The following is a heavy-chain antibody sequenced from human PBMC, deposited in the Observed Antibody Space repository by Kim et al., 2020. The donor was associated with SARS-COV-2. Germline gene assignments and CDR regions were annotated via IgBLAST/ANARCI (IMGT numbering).Heavy chain of an antibody. CDR3: ARDSGFMITFGGVIVV. D-gene: IGHD3-16*02. J-gene: IGHJ4*02. V-gene: IGHV3-30*07. Sequence: SVKGRFTISRDNSKNTLYLQMNSLRAEDTAVYYCARDSGFMITFGGVIVVWGQGTLVTVSS.